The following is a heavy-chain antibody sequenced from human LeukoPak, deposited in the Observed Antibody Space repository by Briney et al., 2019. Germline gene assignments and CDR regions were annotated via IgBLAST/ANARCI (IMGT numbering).Heavy chain of an antibody. CDR2: IYYSGST. Sequence: SETLSLTCTVSGGSISSYYWSWIRQPPGKGLEWIGYIYYSGSTNYNPSLKSRVTISVDTSKNQFSLKLSSVTAADTAVYYCARHGVWGLRYFDWSAYPDAFDIWGQGTMVTVSS. V-gene: IGHV4-59*08. J-gene: IGHJ3*02. CDR1: GGSISSYY. D-gene: IGHD3-9*01. CDR3: ARHGVWGLRYFDWSAYPDAFDI.